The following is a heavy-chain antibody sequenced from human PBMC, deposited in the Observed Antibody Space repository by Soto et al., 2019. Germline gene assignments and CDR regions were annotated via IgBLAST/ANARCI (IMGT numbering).Heavy chain of an antibody. CDR1: GYTFTSYG. Sequence: QVQLVQSGAEVKKPGASVKVSCKASGYTFTSYGISWVRQAPGQGLEWMGWISAYNGNTNYAQKLQGRVTMTTDTTTRTAYMELRSLRADDTAVYYCARDGITMVRGVIMGGYYYFGMDVWGQGTTVTVSS. CDR3: ARDGITMVRGVIMGGYYYFGMDV. V-gene: IGHV1-18*01. CDR2: ISAYNGNT. D-gene: IGHD3-10*01. J-gene: IGHJ6*02.